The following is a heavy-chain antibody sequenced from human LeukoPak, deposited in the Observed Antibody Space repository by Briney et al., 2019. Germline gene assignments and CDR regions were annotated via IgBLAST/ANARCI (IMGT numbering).Heavy chain of an antibody. V-gene: IGHV3-30*02. Sequence: GGSLRLSCAASGFIFSNYGMHWVRQSPGKGLEWVAFIRYDGINKYYADSVKGRFTISRDNAKNTLYLQMNSLRAEDTAVYYCARAQSLEYSSSSPFDYWGQGTLVTVSS. CDR1: GFIFSNYG. CDR3: ARAQSLEYSSSSPFDY. J-gene: IGHJ4*02. D-gene: IGHD6-6*01. CDR2: IRYDGINK.